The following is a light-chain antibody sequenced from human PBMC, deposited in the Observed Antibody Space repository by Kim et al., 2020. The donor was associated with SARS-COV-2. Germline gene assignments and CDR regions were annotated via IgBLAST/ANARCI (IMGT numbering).Light chain of an antibody. CDR1: QGIGSS. V-gene: IGKV1-9*01. CDR2: TAS. CDR3: QQLNNYPIT. Sequence: DIQLSQSPSFLSASVGERVTITCRASQGIGSSLAWYQQKPGIAPRLIIYTASTLQGGVPSRFSGGGSGTEFTLTISRLQPEDFATYYCQQLNNYPITFGQGTRLEIK. J-gene: IGKJ5*01.